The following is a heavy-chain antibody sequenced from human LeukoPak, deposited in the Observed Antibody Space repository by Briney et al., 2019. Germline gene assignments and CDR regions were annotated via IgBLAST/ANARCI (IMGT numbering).Heavy chain of an antibody. CDR1: AYTFTNYG. CDR3: AVRNRSSWSPFDF. V-gene: IGHV1-18*01. CDR2: ISAYNGDT. Sequence: ASVKVSCKASAYTFTNYGISWVRQAPGQGLEWMGWISAYNGDTNYAQKLQGRVTMTTDTSTSTAYMELRSLRSGDTAVYYCAVRNRSSWSPFDFWGQGTLVTVSS. D-gene: IGHD6-13*01. J-gene: IGHJ4*02.